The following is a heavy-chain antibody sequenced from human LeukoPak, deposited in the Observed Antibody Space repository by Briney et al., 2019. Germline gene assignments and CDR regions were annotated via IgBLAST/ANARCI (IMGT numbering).Heavy chain of an antibody. CDR3: AREGSAFDI. V-gene: IGHV4-4*07. Sequence: SETLSLTCTVSGGSISSYSWSWIRQPAGKGLEWIGRIFASGSTKYNPSLKSRVTMSVETSKKRFSLKLSSVTAADTAVYYCAREGSAFDIWGQGTMVTVSS. CDR2: IFASGST. J-gene: IGHJ3*02. CDR1: GGSISSYS.